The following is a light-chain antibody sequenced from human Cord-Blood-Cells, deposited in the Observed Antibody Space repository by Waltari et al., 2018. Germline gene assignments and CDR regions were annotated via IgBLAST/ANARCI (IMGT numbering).Light chain of an antibody. CDR3: QQYNSYSPT. CDR2: DAS. CDR1: QSISSW. V-gene: IGKV1-5*01. Sequence: IQMTQSPSTLSASVGDRVTITCRARQSISSWLAWYQQKPGKAPKLLIYDASSLGSGVPSRFSGSGAGTEFTLTISNLQPDDFATYYCQQYNSYSPTFGGGTKVEIK. J-gene: IGKJ4*01.